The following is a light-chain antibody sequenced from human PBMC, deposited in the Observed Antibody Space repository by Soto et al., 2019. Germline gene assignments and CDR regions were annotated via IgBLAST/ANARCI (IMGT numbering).Light chain of an antibody. CDR1: QSVSSN. CDR3: QQYDTWPIT. J-gene: IGKJ5*01. Sequence: EIVMTQSPATLSVSPGERATLSCRASQSVSSNLAWYQQKPGQAPRLLIYGASTRATGIPARFSGSGSGTECTLTISSLQSEEFAVFYCQQYDTWPITFGQGTRLEIK. V-gene: IGKV3-15*01. CDR2: GAS.